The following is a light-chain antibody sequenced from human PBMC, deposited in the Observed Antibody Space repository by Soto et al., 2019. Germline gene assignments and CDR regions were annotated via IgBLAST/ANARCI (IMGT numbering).Light chain of an antibody. J-gene: IGKJ2*01. CDR1: QSLFYSAYKTNY. V-gene: IGKV4-1*01. CDR2: WAS. CDR3: LQYYGAPPHT. Sequence: DIVMTQSPDSLAVFLGERATITCKSSQSLFYSAYKTNYLAWYQEKPGQPPKLLISWASTRASRVPDRFSGSGSGTDFTLTISSLQAEDVAVYDGLQYYGAPPHTFVQGTKLEI.